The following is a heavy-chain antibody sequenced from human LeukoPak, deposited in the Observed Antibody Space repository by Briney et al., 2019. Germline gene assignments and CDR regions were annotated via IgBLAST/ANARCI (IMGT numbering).Heavy chain of an antibody. J-gene: IGHJ4*02. D-gene: IGHD3-3*01. Sequence: GASVKVSCKASGYTFTSYYMHWVRQAPGQGLEWMGIINPSGGSTSYAQKFQGRVTMTRDTSTSTVYMELSSLRSEDTAVYYCASSPRRRFLEWLLDYWGQGTLVTVSS. CDR1: GYTFTSYY. CDR3: ASSPRRRFLEWLLDY. V-gene: IGHV1-46*01. CDR2: INPSGGST.